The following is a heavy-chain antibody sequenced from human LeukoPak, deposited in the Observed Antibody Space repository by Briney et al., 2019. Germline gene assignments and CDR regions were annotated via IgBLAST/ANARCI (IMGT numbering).Heavy chain of an antibody. D-gene: IGHD3-10*01. CDR2: ISSGSSTI. CDR1: GFTFSPYN. V-gene: IGHV3-48*01. Sequence: PGGSLRLSCAASGFTFSPYNMNWARQAPGKGLEWVSYISSGSSTIYYADSVKGRFTISRDNAKNSLYLQMNSLRAEDTAVYYCARDMDPYYFDYWGQGTLVTVSS. J-gene: IGHJ4*02. CDR3: ARDMDPYYFDY.